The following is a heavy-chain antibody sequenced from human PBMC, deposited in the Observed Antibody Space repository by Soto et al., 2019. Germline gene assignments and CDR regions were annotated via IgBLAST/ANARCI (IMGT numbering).Heavy chain of an antibody. CDR3: ARVESSGTFDY. J-gene: IGHJ4*02. V-gene: IGHV4-31*03. D-gene: IGHD3-10*01. CDR2: IYYSGTT. CDR1: GGSISRGGYF. Sequence: QLQLQESGPGLVKPSQTLSLTCTVSGGSISRGGYFWSWIRQHPGKGLEWIGYIYYSGTTYYNPSLKSRLTISVDTSKNQFSLNLMSVTAAGTALYYCARVESSGTFDYWGQGTLVTVSS.